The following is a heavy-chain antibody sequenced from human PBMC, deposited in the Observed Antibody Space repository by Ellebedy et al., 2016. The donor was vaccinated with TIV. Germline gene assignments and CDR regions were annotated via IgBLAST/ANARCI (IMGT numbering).Heavy chain of an antibody. J-gene: IGHJ1*01. CDR2: ISAFNGNT. Sequence: ASVKVSXKASRYTFTTYYIHWVRQAPGQGLEWMGWISAFNGNTKYAQKFQGRVTMTTDTSTSTAYMELRSLRDDDTAIYYCARGGSSWSAEYFQYWGQGTLVTVSS. V-gene: IGHV1-18*04. D-gene: IGHD6-13*01. CDR3: ARGGSSWSAEYFQY. CDR1: RYTFTTYY.